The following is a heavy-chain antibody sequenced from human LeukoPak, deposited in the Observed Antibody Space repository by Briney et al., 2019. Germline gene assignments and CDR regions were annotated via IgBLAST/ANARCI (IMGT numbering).Heavy chain of an antibody. D-gene: IGHD2-2*01. V-gene: IGHV3-9*03. Sequence: GRSLRLSCAASGFTFDDYAMHWVRQAPGKGLEWVSGISWNSGSIGYADSVKGRFTISRDNAKNSLYLQMNSLRPEDMAFYYCAKGVGYCSATSCYPDAFDIWGQGTMVTVSS. CDR3: AKGVGYCSATSCYPDAFDI. CDR1: GFTFDDYA. J-gene: IGHJ3*02. CDR2: ISWNSGSI.